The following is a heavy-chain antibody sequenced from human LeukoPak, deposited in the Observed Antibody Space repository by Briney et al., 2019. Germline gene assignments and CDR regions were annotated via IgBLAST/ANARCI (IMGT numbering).Heavy chain of an antibody. D-gene: IGHD3-16*01. J-gene: IGHJ6*03. CDR3: AVGATHYYMDV. Sequence: SETLSLTCTVSGCSIRGYYWSWVRQPPGKGLEWIAYIYYSGSTNYNPSLKSRVTISLDTSKNQFSLKLSSVTAADTAVYYCAVGATHYYMDVWGKGTTVTVSS. V-gene: IGHV4-59*08. CDR1: GCSIRGYY. CDR2: IYYSGST.